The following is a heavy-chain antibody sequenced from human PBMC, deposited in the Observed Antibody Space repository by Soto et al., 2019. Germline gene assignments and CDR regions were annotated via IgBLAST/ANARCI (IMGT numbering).Heavy chain of an antibody. CDR1: GYTFTIYG. V-gene: IGHV1-18*01. CDR3: ARALGYSGYAGMDV. CDR2: ISPDNGNT. Sequence: ASVKVSCKASGYTFTIYGINWVRQAPGQGLEWMGWISPDNGNTNYAQKLQGRVTMTTDTPTSTAYMELRSLRSDDTAVYYCARALGYSGYAGMDVWGQETTVTVSS. D-gene: IGHD5-12*01. J-gene: IGHJ6*02.